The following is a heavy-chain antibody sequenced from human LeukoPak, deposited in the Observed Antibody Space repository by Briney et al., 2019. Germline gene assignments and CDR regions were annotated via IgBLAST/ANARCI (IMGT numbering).Heavy chain of an antibody. J-gene: IGHJ4*02. CDR3: AKDLEGHCSGGSCYSGGALDY. CDR2: VIGSVVST. V-gene: IGHV3-23*01. CDR1: GLTFDSYA. Sequence: GGSLRLSCAPSGLTFDSYAISWVRPAPGKGRGWVSAVIGSVVSTDYPHSVKGRFTISRDNSKNTLYLQMNSLRAEDTAVYYWAKDLEGHCSGGSCYSGGALDYWGQGTLVTVSS. D-gene: IGHD2-15*01.